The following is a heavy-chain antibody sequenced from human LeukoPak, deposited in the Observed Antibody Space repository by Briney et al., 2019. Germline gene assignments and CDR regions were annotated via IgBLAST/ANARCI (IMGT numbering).Heavy chain of an antibody. J-gene: IGHJ6*03. Sequence: PAGSLRLSCAASGFTFSNSAMSWVRKAPGKGLELVSAISGSGGSTYYADSVKGRVTISRDNSKSTLYLQMNSLRAEDTAVYYCAKRRGLELLYYYYMDVWGKGATVTVSS. CDR2: ISGSGGST. V-gene: IGHV3-23*01. CDR1: GFTFSNSA. CDR3: AKRRGLELLYYYYMDV. D-gene: IGHD1-7*01.